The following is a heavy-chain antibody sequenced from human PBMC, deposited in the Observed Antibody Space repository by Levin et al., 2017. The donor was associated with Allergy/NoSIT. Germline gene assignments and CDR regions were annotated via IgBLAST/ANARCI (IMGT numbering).Heavy chain of an antibody. V-gene: IGHV3-21*01. D-gene: IGHD1-26*01. Sequence: GESLKISCVVSGFKFNSYSMNWVRQAPGKGPEWVASISTSSTYIFYAESVKGRFTISRDNAENSLYLQMNSLRVDDTAVYYCARPVGRGFWGQGTLAIVSS. CDR2: ISTSSTYI. CDR3: ARPVGRGF. J-gene: IGHJ4*02. CDR1: GFKFNSYS.